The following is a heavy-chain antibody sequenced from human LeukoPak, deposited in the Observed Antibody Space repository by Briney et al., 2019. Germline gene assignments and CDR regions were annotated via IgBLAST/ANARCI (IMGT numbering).Heavy chain of an antibody. V-gene: IGHV3-11*01. J-gene: IGHJ4*02. CDR2: ISTSAGTI. D-gene: IGHD3-22*01. CDR1: GFTFSDYY. Sequence: PGESLRRSCAASGFTFSDYYMTWIRQAPGKGREWISYISTSAGTIYYAESVKDRFTISRDNAKNSLYLQMNSLRAEDTAVYYCARDAIDSSGFDFDYWGQGTLVTVSS. CDR3: ARDAIDSSGFDFDY.